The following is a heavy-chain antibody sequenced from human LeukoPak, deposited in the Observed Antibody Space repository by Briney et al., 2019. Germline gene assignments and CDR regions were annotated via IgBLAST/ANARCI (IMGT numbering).Heavy chain of an antibody. CDR3: SSTPPPYAFDI. J-gene: IGHJ3*02. D-gene: IGHD6-19*01. V-gene: IGHV3-21*01. Sequence: GGSLRLSCAASGFTFSSYSMNWVRQAPGKGLEWVSSISSGSSYIYYADSVKGRFTISRDNAKNSLYLQMNSLRAEDTAVYYCSSTPPPYAFDIWGQGTMVTVSS. CDR2: ISSGSSYI. CDR1: GFTFSSYS.